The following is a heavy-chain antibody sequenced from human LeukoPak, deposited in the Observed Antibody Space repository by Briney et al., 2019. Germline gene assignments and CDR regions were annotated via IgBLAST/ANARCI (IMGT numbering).Heavy chain of an antibody. Sequence: GGPLRLSCAASGFTLNSYAMSWVRQAPGKGLEWVSAISGSGGSTYYADSVKGRFTISRDNSKNTLYLQMNSLRAEDTAVYYCAKDSRVVPAANGGGYYYYGMDVWGKGTTVTVSS. CDR3: AKDSRVVPAANGGGYYYYGMDV. CDR2: ISGSGGST. CDR1: GFTLNSYA. D-gene: IGHD2-2*01. V-gene: IGHV3-23*01. J-gene: IGHJ6*04.